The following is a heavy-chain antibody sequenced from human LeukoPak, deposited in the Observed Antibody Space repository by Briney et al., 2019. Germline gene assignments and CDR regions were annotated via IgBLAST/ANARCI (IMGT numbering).Heavy chain of an antibody. CDR2: IYTSGST. Sequence: SGTLSLTCTVSGGSISSGSYYWSWIRQPAGKGLEWIGRIYTSGSTNYNPSLKSRVTISVDTSKNQFSLKLSSVTAADTAVYYCATHGKGGSYILDYWGQGTLVTVSS. D-gene: IGHD1-26*01. J-gene: IGHJ4*02. CDR1: GGSISSGSYY. V-gene: IGHV4-61*02. CDR3: ATHGKGGSYILDY.